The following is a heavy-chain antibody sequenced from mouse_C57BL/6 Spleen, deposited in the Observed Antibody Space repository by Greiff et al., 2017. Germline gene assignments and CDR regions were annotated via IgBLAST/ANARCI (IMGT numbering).Heavy chain of an antibody. D-gene: IGHD2-4*01. Sequence: VQLKESGPGLVKPSQSLSLTCSVTGYSITSGYYWNWIRQFPGNKLEWMGYISYDGSNNYNPSLKNRISITRDTSKNQFFLKLNSVTTEDTATYYCAQGDYDVDFDVWGTGTTVTVSS. CDR1: GYSITSGYY. J-gene: IGHJ1*03. CDR3: AQGDYDVDFDV. V-gene: IGHV3-6*01. CDR2: ISYDGSN.